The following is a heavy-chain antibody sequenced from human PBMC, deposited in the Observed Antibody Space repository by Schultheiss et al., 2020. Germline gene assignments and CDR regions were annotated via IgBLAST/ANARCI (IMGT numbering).Heavy chain of an antibody. CDR3: AKDLFYGAISGYGLNDAFDI. Sequence: GSLRLACAASGFTFSSYAMSWVRQAPGKGLEWVSAISGSGGSTYYADSVKGRFTISRDNSKNTLYLQMNSLRAEDTAVYYCAKDLFYGAISGYGLNDAFDIWGQGTMVT. CDR2: ISGSGGST. V-gene: IGHV3-23*01. D-gene: IGHD5-12*01. J-gene: IGHJ3*02. CDR1: GFTFSSYA.